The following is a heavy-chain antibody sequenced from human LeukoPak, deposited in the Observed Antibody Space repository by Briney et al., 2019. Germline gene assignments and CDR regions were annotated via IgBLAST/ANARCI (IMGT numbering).Heavy chain of an antibody. J-gene: IGHJ4*02. CDR1: GGSISSGDYY. CDR3: AKALGGIFGVVFVL. V-gene: IGHV4-30-4*08. D-gene: IGHD3-3*01. CDR2: IYYSGST. Sequence: SQTLSLTCTVSGGSISSGDYYWSWIRQPPGKGLEWIGYIYYSGSTYYNPSLKSRVTISVDTSKNQFSLKLSSVTAADTAVYYCAKALGGIFGVVFVLWGQGTLVTVSS.